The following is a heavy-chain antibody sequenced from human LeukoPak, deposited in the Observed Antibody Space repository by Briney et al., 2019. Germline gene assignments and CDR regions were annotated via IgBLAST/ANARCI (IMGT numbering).Heavy chain of an antibody. CDR1: GFTVSSNY. V-gene: IGHV3-53*04. J-gene: IGHJ5*02. CDR2: IYSGGST. D-gene: IGHD5-24*01. Sequence: GGSLRLSCAASGFTVSSNYMSWVRQAPGKGLEWVSVIYSGGSTYYADSVKGRFTISRHNSKNTLYLQMNSLRAEDTAVYYCARDGLRRPGDGYNPTARFDPWGQGTLVTVSS. CDR3: ARDGLRRPGDGYNPTARFDP.